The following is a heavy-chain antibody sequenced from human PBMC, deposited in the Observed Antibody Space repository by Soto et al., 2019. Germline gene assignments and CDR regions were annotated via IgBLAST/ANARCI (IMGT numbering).Heavy chain of an antibody. J-gene: IGHJ6*02. V-gene: IGHV3-23*01. CDR3: ARDSNDARHLSYYYYGMDV. CDR2: ISGSGGST. Sequence: KGLEWVSAISGSGGSTYYADSVKGRFTISRDNSKNPLQLQMNSLRAEDTAVYYCARDSNDARHLSYYYYGMDVWGQGTTVTVPS. D-gene: IGHD1-1*01.